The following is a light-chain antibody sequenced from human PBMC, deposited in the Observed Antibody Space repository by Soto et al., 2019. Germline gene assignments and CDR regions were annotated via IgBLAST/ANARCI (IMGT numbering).Light chain of an antibody. Sequence: EIVLTQSPATVSLSPGERATLSCRASQTIYRYLAWYQQKPGQAPRLLIYDASKRATGIPARFSGSGSGTDFTLTISNLGPEDFAVYYCQLRSNWPPEITFGGGTKVEI. J-gene: IGKJ4*01. CDR2: DAS. CDR1: QTIYRY. V-gene: IGKV3-11*01. CDR3: QLRSNWPPEIT.